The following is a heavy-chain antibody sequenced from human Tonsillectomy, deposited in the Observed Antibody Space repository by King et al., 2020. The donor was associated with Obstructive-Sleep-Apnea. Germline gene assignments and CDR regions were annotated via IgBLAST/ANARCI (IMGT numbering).Heavy chain of an antibody. CDR3: ARGTSLAVAGSLTY. D-gene: IGHD6-19*01. J-gene: IGHJ4*02. CDR2: ISSSSNYI. Sequence: EVQLVESGGGLVKPGGSLSLSCAASGVTFRSYDMNWVRQAPGKGLEWVSSISSSSNYIYYADSVKGRFTISRDNAKNSLYLQMISLRAEDTAVYYCARGTSLAVAGSLTYWGQGTLVTVSS. V-gene: IGHV3-21*01. CDR1: GVTFRSYD.